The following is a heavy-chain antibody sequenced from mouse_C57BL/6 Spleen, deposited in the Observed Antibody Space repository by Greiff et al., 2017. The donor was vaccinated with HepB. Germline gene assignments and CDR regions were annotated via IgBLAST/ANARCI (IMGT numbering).Heavy chain of an antibody. J-gene: IGHJ1*03. CDR1: GYSITSGYY. D-gene: IGHD2-1*01. V-gene: IGHV3-6*01. CDR3: AIYGNYEYFDV. CDR2: ISYDGSN. Sequence: VQLQQSGPGLVKPSQSLSLTCSVTGYSITSGYYWNWIRQFPGNKLEWMGYISYDGSNNYNPSLKNRISITRDTSKNQFFLKLNSVTTEDTATYYCAIYGNYEYFDVWGTGTTVTVSS.